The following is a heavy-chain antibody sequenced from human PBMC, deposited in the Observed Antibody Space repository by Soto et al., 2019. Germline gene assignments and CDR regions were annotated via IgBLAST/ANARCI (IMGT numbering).Heavy chain of an antibody. Sequence: SETLSLTCSVSGGSTSDKSYFWGWVRQSPGKGLEWIGSMYYIGSSYYNPSLKSRVAISVDTSKNQFSLKLRSVTAADKAVYFCARQRLLRLKPDFDIWGQGTLVTVSS. CDR3: ARQRLLRLKPDFDI. V-gene: IGHV4-39*01. J-gene: IGHJ4*02. CDR2: MYYIGSS. D-gene: IGHD2-21*02. CDR1: GGSTSDKSYF.